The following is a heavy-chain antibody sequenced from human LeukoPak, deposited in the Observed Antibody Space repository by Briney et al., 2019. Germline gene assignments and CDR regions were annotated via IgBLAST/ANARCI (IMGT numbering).Heavy chain of an antibody. CDR3: AKEGQPYYYYMDV. CDR1: GFTFDDYT. CDR2: ISWDGGST. V-gene: IGHV3-43*01. J-gene: IGHJ6*03. Sequence: GGSLRLSCAASGFTFDDYTMHWVRQAPGKGLEWVSLISWDGGSTYYADSVKGRFTISRDNSKNSLYLQMNSLRTEDTALYYCAKEGQPYYYYMDVWGKGTTVTVSS. D-gene: IGHD6-13*01.